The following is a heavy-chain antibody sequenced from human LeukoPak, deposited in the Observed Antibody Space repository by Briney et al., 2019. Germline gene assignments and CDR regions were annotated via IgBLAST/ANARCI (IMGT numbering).Heavy chain of an antibody. Sequence: GRSLRLSCAASRFTFNDYAMHWVRQAPGKGLEWVSAISGSGGSTYYADSVKGRFTISRDNSKNTLYLQMNSLRAEDTAVYYCAKYGDDEGYWGQGTLVTVSS. CDR2: ISGSGGST. CDR3: AKYGDDEGY. D-gene: IGHD4-17*01. CDR1: RFTFNDYA. J-gene: IGHJ4*02. V-gene: IGHV3-23*01.